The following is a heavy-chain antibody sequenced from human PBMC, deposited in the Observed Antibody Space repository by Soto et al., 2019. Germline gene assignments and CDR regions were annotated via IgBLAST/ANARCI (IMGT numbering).Heavy chain of an antibody. D-gene: IGHD6-13*01. CDR2: ISGSGGST. J-gene: IGHJ6*03. CDR3: AKKIAAAGTLGYMDV. V-gene: IGHV3-23*01. CDR1: GFTFSSYA. Sequence: EVQLLESGGGLVQPGGSLRLSCAASGFTFSSYAMSWVRQAPGKGLEWVSAISGSGGSTYYADSVKGRFTISRDDSKNTLYLQMNSLRAEDTAVYYCAKKIAAAGTLGYMDVWGKGTTVTVSS.